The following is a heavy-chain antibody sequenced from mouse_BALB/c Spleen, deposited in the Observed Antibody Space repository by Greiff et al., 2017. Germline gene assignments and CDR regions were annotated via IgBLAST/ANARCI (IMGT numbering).Heavy chain of an antibody. V-gene: IGHV1-14*01. D-gene: IGHD2-14*01. Sequence: VQLQQSGPELVKPGASVKMSCKASGYTLTSYVMHWVKQKPGQGLEWIGYINPYNDGTKYNEKFKGKATLTSDKSSSTAYMELSSLTSEASAVYYCAREAGVRHDYYAMDYWGQGTSVTVSS. CDR2: INPYNDGT. CDR1: GYTLTSYV. CDR3: AREAGVRHDYYAMDY. J-gene: IGHJ4*01.